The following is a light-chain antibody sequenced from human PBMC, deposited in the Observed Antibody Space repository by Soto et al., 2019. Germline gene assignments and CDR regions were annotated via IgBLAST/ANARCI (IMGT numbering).Light chain of an antibody. J-gene: IGKJ5*01. V-gene: IGKV1-39*01. Sequence: DIQMTQSPSSLSASVGDRVTITCRASQTISNYLNWYQQTPGKAPKLLIYSASTLQSGVPSRFIGSGSCTYFTLTISSLQHEDFATYYGQQSYRTPITFGQGTRLEIK. CDR3: QQSYRTPIT. CDR2: SAS. CDR1: QTISNY.